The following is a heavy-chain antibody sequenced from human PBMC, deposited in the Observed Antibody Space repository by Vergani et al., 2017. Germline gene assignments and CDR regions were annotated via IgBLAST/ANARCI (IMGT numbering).Heavy chain of an antibody. V-gene: IGHV3-23*01. CDR2: ISDSGGNT. CDR3: AKVTYGDYAGSDC. Sequence: EVQLLESGGGLVQPGGSLRLSCAASGFTFRSYAMSWVRQAPGKGLEWVSTISDSGGNTYYADSVKGRFTISRDNSENTLYLQMNSLRAEDTAVYYCAKVTYGDYAGSDCWGQGTLVNVSS. CDR1: GFTFRSYA. D-gene: IGHD4-17*01. J-gene: IGHJ4*02.